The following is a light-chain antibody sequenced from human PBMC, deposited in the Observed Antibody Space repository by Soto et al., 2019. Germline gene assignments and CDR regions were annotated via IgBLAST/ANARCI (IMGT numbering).Light chain of an antibody. CDR1: QDISND. CDR3: QKYNSFPPT. V-gene: IGKV1-27*01. J-gene: IGKJ4*01. CDR2: SSS. Sequence: DFQMTQSPSSLSASVGDRVTITCRASQDISNDVAWYQQKPGKPPNLLISSSSTLQSGVPSLFSGTGYGTDFTLTIVNLQPDDVATYYCQKYNSFPPTVGGGTKVDI.